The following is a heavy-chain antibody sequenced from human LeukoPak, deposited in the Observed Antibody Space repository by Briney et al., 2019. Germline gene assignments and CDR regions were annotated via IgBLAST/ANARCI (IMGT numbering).Heavy chain of an antibody. CDR1: GFTFSSYA. CDR2: ISGSGGST. J-gene: IGHJ4*02. V-gene: IGHV3-23*01. Sequence: PGGSLRLSCAASGFTFSSYAMSWVRQAPGRGLEWVSSISGSGGSTYYADSVKGRFTISRDNSRNTLYLQMSSLRAEDTAVYYCAKGASNYYGSGSYLFYFDYWGQGTLVTVSS. CDR3: AKGASNYYGSGSYLFYFDY. D-gene: IGHD3-10*01.